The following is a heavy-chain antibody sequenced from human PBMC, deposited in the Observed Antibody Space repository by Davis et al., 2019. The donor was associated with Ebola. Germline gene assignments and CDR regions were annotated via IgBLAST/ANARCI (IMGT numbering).Heavy chain of an antibody. Sequence: ASVKVSCKASGYTFTSYAMHWVRQAPGQRLEWMGWINAGNGNTKYSQKFQGRVTITRDTSASTAYMELSSLRSEDTAVYYCARVRNIAAHFDYWGQGTLVTVSS. V-gene: IGHV1-3*01. CDR2: INAGNGNT. D-gene: IGHD6-6*01. J-gene: IGHJ4*02. CDR1: GYTFTSYA. CDR3: ARVRNIAAHFDY.